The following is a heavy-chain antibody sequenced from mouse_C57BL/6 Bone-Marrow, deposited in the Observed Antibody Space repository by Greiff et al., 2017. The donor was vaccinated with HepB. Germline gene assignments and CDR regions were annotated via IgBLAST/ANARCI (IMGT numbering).Heavy chain of an antibody. Sequence: VKLQESGAELARPGASVKLSCKASGYTFTSYGISWVKQRTGQGLEWIGEIYPRSGNTYYNEKFKGKATLTADKSSSTAYMELRSLTSEDSAVYFCARSIYYDYDDYAMDYWGQGTSVTVSS. CDR1: GYTFTSYG. CDR3: ARSIYYDYDDYAMDY. V-gene: IGHV1-81*01. D-gene: IGHD2-4*01. J-gene: IGHJ4*01. CDR2: IYPRSGNT.